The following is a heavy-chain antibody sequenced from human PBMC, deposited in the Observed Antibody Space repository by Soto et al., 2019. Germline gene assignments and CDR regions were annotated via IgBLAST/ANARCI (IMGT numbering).Heavy chain of an antibody. J-gene: IGHJ5*02. Sequence: PSETPSLTCTVPGGSISNSDYFWSWMRQPPGKGLEWVGTISHTGSPRYNPSLKSRVTISVDTSKNQFSLRLPSVTAADTAVFYCASYLDP. CDR2: ISHTGSP. V-gene: IGHV4-39*01. CDR1: GGSISNSDYF. CDR3: ASYLDP.